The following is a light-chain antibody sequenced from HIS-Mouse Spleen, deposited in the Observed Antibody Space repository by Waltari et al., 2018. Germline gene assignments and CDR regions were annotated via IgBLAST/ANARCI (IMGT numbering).Light chain of an antibody. CDR1: VLPKKY. V-gene: IGLV3-10*01. CDR2: EDS. J-gene: IGLJ2*01. CDR3: YSTDSSGNHRV. Sequence: SYELTQPPPVSVSPGQTARITCSGDVLPKKYAYWYQQKSGQAPVLVIYEDSKRPSGIPERFSGSRSGTMATLTISGAQVEDEADYYCYSTDSSGNHRVFGGGTKLTVL.